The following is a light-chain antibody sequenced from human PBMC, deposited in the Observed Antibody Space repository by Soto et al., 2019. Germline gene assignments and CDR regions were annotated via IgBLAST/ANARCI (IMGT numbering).Light chain of an antibody. CDR3: QQFNNYPLT. V-gene: IGKV1-12*01. J-gene: IGKJ4*01. Sequence: DLPMTQSQSYVSAAVGEIAHLTCRASQGIKNWLAWYQQKPGKAPKLLIYDASSLESGVPSRFSGSGSGTDVTLTISSLQPEDFATYYCQQFNNYPLTGGGGTKGDIK. CDR1: QGIKNW. CDR2: DAS.